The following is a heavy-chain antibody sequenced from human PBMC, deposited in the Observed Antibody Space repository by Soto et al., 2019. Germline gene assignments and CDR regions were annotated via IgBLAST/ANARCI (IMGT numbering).Heavy chain of an antibody. V-gene: IGHV4-59*01. CDR3: AAGEASSRNLAPYYLDF. CDR2: IHYSGTT. CDR1: GGSMRNYF. Sequence: SETLSLTCTVSGGSMRNYFWTWIRQPPGKGLEWFGYIHYSGTTSFFPSYNPSLRSRVTISEDTSKNQFSLKLLSVTTADTAVYFCAAGEASSRNLAPYYLDFWGQGTLVTVSS. J-gene: IGHJ4*02. D-gene: IGHD6-13*01.